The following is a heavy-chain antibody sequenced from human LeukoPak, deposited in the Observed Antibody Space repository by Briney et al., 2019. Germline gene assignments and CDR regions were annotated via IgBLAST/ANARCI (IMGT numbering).Heavy chain of an antibody. D-gene: IGHD2-2*01. CDR3: ARDSRVWSSTQYYYYYYMAV. CDR1: GSSISSYY. Sequence: SETLSLTCTVSGSSISSYYWSWLRQPPGKGLEWIGNIFYSGSTNYNPSLKSRVTISVDTSKNQFSLMLSSVTAADTAVYYCARDSRVWSSTQYYYYYYMAVWGKGTTVTVSS. CDR2: IFYSGST. V-gene: IGHV4-59*01. J-gene: IGHJ6*03.